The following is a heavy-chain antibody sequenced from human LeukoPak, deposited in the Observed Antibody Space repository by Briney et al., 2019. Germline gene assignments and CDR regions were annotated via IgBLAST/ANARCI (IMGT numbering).Heavy chain of an antibody. CDR2: INPNSGGT. CDR1: GYTFTGYY. D-gene: IGHD3-3*01. J-gene: IGHJ4*02. Sequence: GASVKVSCKASGYTFTGYYMHWVRQAPGQGLEWMGWINPNSGGTNYAQKFQGRVTMTRDTSISTAYMELSRLRSDDTAVYYCASYDFWSGYYWDYWGQGTLVTVSS. V-gene: IGHV1-2*02. CDR3: ASYDFWSGYYWDY.